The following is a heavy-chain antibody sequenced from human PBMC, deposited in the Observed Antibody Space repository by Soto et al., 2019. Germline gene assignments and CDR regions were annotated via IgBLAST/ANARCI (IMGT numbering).Heavy chain of an antibody. Sequence: ASVKVSCKASGYTFTSYYIHWVRQAPGQGLEWMGIINPSGGSTSYAQKFQGRVTMTRDTSTSTVYMELSSLRSEDTAVYYCARNYDFWSGPDYYFDYWGQGTLVTVSS. D-gene: IGHD3-3*01. CDR3: ARNYDFWSGPDYYFDY. CDR2: INPSGGST. V-gene: IGHV1-46*03. CDR1: GYTFTSYY. J-gene: IGHJ4*02.